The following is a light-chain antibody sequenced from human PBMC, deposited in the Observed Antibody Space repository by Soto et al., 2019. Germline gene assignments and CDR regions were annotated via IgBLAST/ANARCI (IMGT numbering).Light chain of an antibody. Sequence: QSALTQPPSASGSPGQSVTISCIGTASDIGRYNYVSWYQHHPGKAPKLIIYEVTKRPSGVPDRFSGSKSGNTASLTVSGLQADDEADYSCNSYGSSNNYVFGTGTKLTVL. CDR2: EVT. CDR1: ASDIGRYNY. CDR3: NSYGSSNNYV. V-gene: IGLV2-8*01. J-gene: IGLJ1*01.